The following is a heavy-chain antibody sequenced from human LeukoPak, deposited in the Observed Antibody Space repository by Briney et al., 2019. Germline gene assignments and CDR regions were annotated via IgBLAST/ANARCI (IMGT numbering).Heavy chain of an antibody. CDR1: S. V-gene: IGHV3-21*01. J-gene: IGHJ3*01. CDR3: ARGPNYYDTSGYGYTFDV. Sequence: SLNWIRQAPGKGLEWVSSISSSGTYIYYADSVKGRFTISRDNAKNSLFLQMNNLRAEDTGVYYCARGPNYYDTSGYGYTFDVWGQGTMVAVSS. CDR2: ISSSGTYI. D-gene: IGHD3-22*01.